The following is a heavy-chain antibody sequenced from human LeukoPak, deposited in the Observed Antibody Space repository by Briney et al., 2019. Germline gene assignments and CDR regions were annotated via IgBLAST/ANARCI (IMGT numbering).Heavy chain of an antibody. CDR3: AGAPNQHYFDY. CDR1: GGSITGNY. Sequence: SETLSLTCIVPGGSITGNYWTWIRQPPGKGLEWIGHIYYSGSTNYNPSLKSRVIIAVDTSKNQFSLKLSSVTASDTAVYFCAGAPNQHYFDYWGQGTLVAVSS. CDR2: IYYSGST. J-gene: IGHJ4*02. V-gene: IGHV4-59*01.